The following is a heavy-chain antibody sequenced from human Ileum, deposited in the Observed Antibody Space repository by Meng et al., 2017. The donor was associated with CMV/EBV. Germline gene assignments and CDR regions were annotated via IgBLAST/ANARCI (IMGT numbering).Heavy chain of an antibody. CDR1: GFPFNIYD. Sequence: GTLGGAGGGVVQPGGSLRLSCAASGFPFNIYDMHWVRQAPGKGLDWVTCIRHDGSEDFYVDSVKGRFTISRDNSKNTLYLQMNSLRVDDSALYYCTKGGFDSWGQGTLVTVSS. CDR2: IRHDGSED. CDR3: TKGGFDS. V-gene: IGHV3-30*02. J-gene: IGHJ4*02. D-gene: IGHD2-15*01.